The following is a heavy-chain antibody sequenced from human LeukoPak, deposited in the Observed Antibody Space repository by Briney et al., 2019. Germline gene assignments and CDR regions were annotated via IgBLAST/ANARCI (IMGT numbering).Heavy chain of an antibody. CDR1: GFTFSSYA. V-gene: IGHV3-30*04. Sequence: GGSLRLSCAASGFTFSSYAMHWVRQAPGKGLEWVAVISYDGSNKYYADSVKGRFTISRDNSKNTLYLQMNSLRAEDAAVYYCASDYGGNGGLDYWGQGTLVTVSS. CDR3: ASDYGGNGGLDY. J-gene: IGHJ4*02. CDR2: ISYDGSNK. D-gene: IGHD4-23*01.